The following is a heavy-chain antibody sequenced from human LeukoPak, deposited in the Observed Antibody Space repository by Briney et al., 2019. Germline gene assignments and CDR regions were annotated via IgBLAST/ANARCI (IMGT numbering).Heavy chain of an antibody. D-gene: IGHD3-10*01. CDR1: GFTFSNNW. V-gene: IGHV3-7*01. CDR2: IKQDGSEK. Sequence: GGSLRLSCAASGFTFSNNWMSWVRQAPGKGLEWVANIKQDGSEKYYVDSVKGRFTISRDNAKNSLYLQMNSLRAEDTAIYYCATDRVFSYWGQGTLVTVSS. CDR3: ATDRVFSY. J-gene: IGHJ4*02.